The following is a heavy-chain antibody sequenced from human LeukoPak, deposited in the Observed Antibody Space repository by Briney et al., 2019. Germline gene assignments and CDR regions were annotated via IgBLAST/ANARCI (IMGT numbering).Heavy chain of an antibody. D-gene: IGHD3-22*01. J-gene: IGHJ3*02. Sequence: ASVKVSCKASGYTFTSYDINWVRQATGQGLEWMGWMNPNSSNTGYAQKFQGRVTMTRNTSISTAYMELSSLRSEDTAVYYCARDWYYDSSGYYAEPYDAFDIWGQGTMVTVSS. V-gene: IGHV1-8*01. CDR1: GYTFTSYD. CDR3: ARDWYYDSSGYYAEPYDAFDI. CDR2: MNPNSSNT.